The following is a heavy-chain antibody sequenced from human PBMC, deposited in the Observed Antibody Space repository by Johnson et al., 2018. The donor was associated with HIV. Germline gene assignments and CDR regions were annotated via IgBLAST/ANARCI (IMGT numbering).Heavy chain of an antibody. CDR2: ISYSGSNK. CDR1: GFTFSSFA. J-gene: IGHJ3*02. V-gene: IGHV3-30*04. Sequence: QVLLVESGGGVVQPGRSLRLSCAASGFTFSSFAMHWVRQTPGNGLEWVSIISYSGSNKYYADSVKGRFTISRDNSKNTLYLQMNSLRAEDTAVYYCARDRGYLDAFDIWGQGTMVIVSS. CDR3: ARDRGYLDAFDI. D-gene: IGHD3-22*01.